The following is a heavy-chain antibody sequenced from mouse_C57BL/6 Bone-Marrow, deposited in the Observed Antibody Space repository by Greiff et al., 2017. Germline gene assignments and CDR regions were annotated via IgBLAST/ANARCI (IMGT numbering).Heavy chain of an antibody. CDR1: GYTFTSYG. Sequence: QVQLKESGAELARPGASVKLSCKASGYTFTSYGISWVKQRTGQGLEWIGEIYPRSGNTYYNEKFKGKATLTADKSSSTAYMELRSLTSEDSAVYFCARGGDYYGPAWFAYWGQGTLVTVSA. V-gene: IGHV1-81*01. J-gene: IGHJ3*01. CDR3: ARGGDYYGPAWFAY. CDR2: IYPRSGNT. D-gene: IGHD1-1*01.